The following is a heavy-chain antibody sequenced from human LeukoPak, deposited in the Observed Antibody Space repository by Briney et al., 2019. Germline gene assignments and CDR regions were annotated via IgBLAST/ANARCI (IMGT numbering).Heavy chain of an antibody. CDR3: ASDPTEGDY. CDR1: GFTFNTFT. J-gene: IGHJ4*02. CDR2: ISSSSSYI. V-gene: IGHV3-21*01. Sequence: GGSLRLSCAASGFTFNTFTMHWVRQAPGKGLEWVSSISSSSSYIYYADSVKGRFTISRDNAKNSLYLQMNSLRAEDTAVYYCASDPTEGDYWGQGTLVTVSS.